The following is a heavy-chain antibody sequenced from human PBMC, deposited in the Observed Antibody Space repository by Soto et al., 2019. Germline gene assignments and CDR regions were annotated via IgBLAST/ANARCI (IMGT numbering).Heavy chain of an antibody. CDR2: ISYDGSNK. J-gene: IGHJ4*02. D-gene: IGHD3-22*01. CDR3: ARDAGDSSSYYSDY. Sequence: QVQLVESGGGVVQPGRSLRLSCAASGFTFSSLPMHWVRQAPGKGLEWVAVISYDGSNKYYADSVKCRLTISRDNSKNTVYLQMDSLRAEDTAVYYCARDAGDSSSYYSDYWGQGTLVTGSS. V-gene: IGHV3-30-3*01. CDR1: GFTFSSLP.